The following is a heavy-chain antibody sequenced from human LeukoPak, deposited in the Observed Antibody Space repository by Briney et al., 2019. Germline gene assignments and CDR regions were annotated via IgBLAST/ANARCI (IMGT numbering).Heavy chain of an antibody. CDR3: AKAGRLQAVDGRIDY. J-gene: IGHJ4*02. D-gene: IGHD6-19*01. Sequence: PGGSLRLSCAASGVTFSNYDMSWVRHAPGEGLEWVSAIGGAATTYYADYVKGRFNISRDNSKNKLYLKMNSLRDEHTAIYYCAKAGRLQAVDGRIDYWGQGTLVTVS. CDR2: IGGAATT. CDR1: GVTFSNYD. V-gene: IGHV3-23*01.